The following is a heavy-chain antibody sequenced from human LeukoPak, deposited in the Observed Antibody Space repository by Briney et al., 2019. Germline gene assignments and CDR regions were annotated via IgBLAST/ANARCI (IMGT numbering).Heavy chain of an antibody. V-gene: IGHV4-59*01. CDR2: IYYSGST. CDR1: GGSISGSH. J-gene: IGHJ4*02. Sequence: PSETLSLTCTVSGGSISGSHWGWIRQPPGKGLEWIGYIYYSGSTNYNPSLKSRVTISVDTSKNQFSLKLSSVTAADTAVYYCARALSVVPAPDYWGQGTLVTVSS. D-gene: IGHD2-2*01. CDR3: ARALSVVPAPDY.